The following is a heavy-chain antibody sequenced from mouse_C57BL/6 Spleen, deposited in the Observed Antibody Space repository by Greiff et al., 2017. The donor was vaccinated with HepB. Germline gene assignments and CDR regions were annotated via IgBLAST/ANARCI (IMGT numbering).Heavy chain of an antibody. CDR1: GFSLTSYG. D-gene: IGHD2-3*01. CDR2: IWSGGST. CDR3: ARNDGYYVSAMDY. V-gene: IGHV2-2*01. J-gene: IGHJ4*01. Sequence: VQGVESGPGLVQPSQSLSITCTVSGFSLTSYGVHWVRQSPGKGLEWLGVIWSGGSTDYNAAFISRLSISKDNSKSQVFFKMNSLQADDTAIYYCARNDGYYVSAMDYWGQGTSVTVSS.